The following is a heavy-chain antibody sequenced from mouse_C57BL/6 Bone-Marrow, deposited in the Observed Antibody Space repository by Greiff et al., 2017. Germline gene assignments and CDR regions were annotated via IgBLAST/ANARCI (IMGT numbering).Heavy chain of an antibody. CDR1: GFSLTSYG. V-gene: IGHV2-3*01. D-gene: IGHD2-4*01. Sequence: VQLVASGPGLVAPSQSLSITCPVSGFSLTSYGVSWVRQPPGKGLEWLGVIWGDGSTNYHSALISRLSISKDNSKSQVFLKLNSLQTDDTATYYCAKDYDYDEGFAYWGQGTLVTVSA. CDR3: AKDYDYDEGFAY. J-gene: IGHJ3*01. CDR2: IWGDGST.